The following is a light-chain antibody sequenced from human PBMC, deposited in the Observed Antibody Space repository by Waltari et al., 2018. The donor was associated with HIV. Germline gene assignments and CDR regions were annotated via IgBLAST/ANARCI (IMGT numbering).Light chain of an antibody. CDR2: EVT. Sequence: QSALTQPPSASGSPGQSVTLSCTGSTSDIGRYGYVWWYQLHPGKAPKRVISEVTKRPSGVSDRFSGSKSANTAFLTVSGLQAEDEADYYCSSFADRDGFYVLFGGGTRLTVL. J-gene: IGLJ2*01. CDR3: SSFADRDGFYVL. V-gene: IGLV2-8*01. CDR1: TSDIGRYGY.